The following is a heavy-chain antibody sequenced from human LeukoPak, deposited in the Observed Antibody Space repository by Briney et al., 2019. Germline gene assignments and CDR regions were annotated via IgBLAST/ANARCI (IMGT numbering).Heavy chain of an antibody. D-gene: IGHD5-24*01. J-gene: IGHJ4*02. CDR1: GFTFSTYS. Sequence: PGGSLRLSCAASGFTFSTYSMSWVRQPPGKGLEWVSSISSTSYHIYYADSVKGRFTISRDNAKNSLYLQINSLRAEDTAVYYCAKADGYNPFSFFDYWGQGTLVTVSS. CDR2: ISSTSYHI. V-gene: IGHV3-21*04. CDR3: AKADGYNPFSFFDY.